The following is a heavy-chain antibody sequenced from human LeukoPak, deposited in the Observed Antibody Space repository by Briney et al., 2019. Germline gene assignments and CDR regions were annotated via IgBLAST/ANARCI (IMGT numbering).Heavy chain of an antibody. CDR2: IIPILGIA. V-gene: IGHV1-69*04. CDR3: ARAAGLGVVPAAPDY. CDR1: GGTFSSYA. J-gene: IGHJ4*02. D-gene: IGHD2-2*01. Sequence: ASVKVSCKASGGTFSSYAISWVRQAPGQGLGWLGRIIPILGIANYAQKFQGRVTITADKSTSTAYMELSSLRSEDTAVYYRARAAGLGVVPAAPDYWGQGTLVTVSS.